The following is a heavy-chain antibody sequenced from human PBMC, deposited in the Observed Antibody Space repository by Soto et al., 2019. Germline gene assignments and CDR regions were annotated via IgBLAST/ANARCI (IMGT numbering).Heavy chain of an antibody. D-gene: IGHD2-2*01. V-gene: IGHV3-30*18. Sequence: QVQLVESGGGVVQPGRSLRLSCAASGFTFSSYGMHWVRQAPGKGLEWVAVISYDGSNKYYADSVKGRFTISRDNSKNTLYLQMNSLRAEDTAAYYCAKEADVLVPAAMAYYYYYGMDVWGQGTTVTVSS. CDR3: AKEADVLVPAAMAYYYYYGMDV. CDR2: ISYDGSNK. CDR1: GFTFSSYG. J-gene: IGHJ6*02.